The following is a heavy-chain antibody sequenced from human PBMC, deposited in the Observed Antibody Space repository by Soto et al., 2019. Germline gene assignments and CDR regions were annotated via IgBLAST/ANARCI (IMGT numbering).Heavy chain of an antibody. J-gene: IGHJ6*02. CDR3: ARRQISPPPRGAASARGGMDV. D-gene: IGHD6-13*01. Sequence: QVQLVESGGGLVQPGRSLRLSCAASGFTFNNYGMHGVRQAPGKGLEWVAVIWNDGNGYYYANSVKGRFTISRDNSKNTLYLQMSSLRVEDTAVYYCARRQISPPPRGAASARGGMDVWGQGTTVTVSS. CDR1: GFTFNNYG. CDR2: IWNDGNGY. V-gene: IGHV3-33*01.